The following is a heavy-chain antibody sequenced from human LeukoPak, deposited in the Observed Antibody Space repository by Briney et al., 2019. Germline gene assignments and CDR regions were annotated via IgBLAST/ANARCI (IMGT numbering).Heavy chain of an antibody. Sequence: ASVKVSCKGSGYTFSTYGISWVRQAPGQGLEWMGWISAYNGNTKYAQKLQGRVTMTTDTSTSTAYMELRSLRSDDTAMYYCAEWEPKSGAFDIWGQGTMVTVSS. D-gene: IGHD1-26*01. CDR3: AEWEPKSGAFDI. CDR2: ISAYNGNT. V-gene: IGHV1-18*01. CDR1: GYTFSTYG. J-gene: IGHJ3*02.